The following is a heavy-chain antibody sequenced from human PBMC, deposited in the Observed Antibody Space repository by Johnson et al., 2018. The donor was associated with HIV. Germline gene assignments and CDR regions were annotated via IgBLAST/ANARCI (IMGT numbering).Heavy chain of an antibody. V-gene: IGHV3-66*02. CDR1: GFTVSSNY. CDR2: IYSGGST. Sequence: VQLVESGGGVVQPGGSLRLSCAASGFTVSSNYMSWVRQAPGKGLEWVSVIYSGGSTYYADSVKGRFTISRDNSKNTLYLQMNSLRAEDTAVYYCARDQAYSSSSEIWGQGTMVTVSS. J-gene: IGHJ3*02. D-gene: IGHD6-6*01. CDR3: ARDQAYSSSSEI.